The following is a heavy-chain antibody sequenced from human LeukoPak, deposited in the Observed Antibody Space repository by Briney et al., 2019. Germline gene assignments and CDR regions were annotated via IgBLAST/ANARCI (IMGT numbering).Heavy chain of an antibody. Sequence: AGGSLRLSCAASGFTLSDSPVSWVRQASGKGLEWVGHIRPKANSDATAYAASVKGRFTISRDDSNNTAYLQMNSLTSDDTAVYYCTTGIGLIPGAMIIVRDYWGQGTLVTVSS. V-gene: IGHV3-73*01. CDR1: GFTLSDSP. J-gene: IGHJ4*02. CDR3: TTGIGLIPGAMIIVRDY. D-gene: IGHD2-8*01. CDR2: IRPKANSDAT.